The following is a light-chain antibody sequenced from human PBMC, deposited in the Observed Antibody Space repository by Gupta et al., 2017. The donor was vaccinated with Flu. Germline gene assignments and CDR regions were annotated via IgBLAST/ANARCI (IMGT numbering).Light chain of an antibody. CDR2: DAY. CDR3: QQYYNHLDT. V-gene: IGKV1-33*01. CDR1: QDIRNA. J-gene: IGKJ2*01. Sequence: DIQMTQSPSSLSASVGDRVTITCQASQDIRNALNWYQQKPGKAPKLLIYDAYRVETGVPSRFSGSGSGTDFTFTISSLQAEDVATYYCQQYYNHLDTFGQGTXLEIK.